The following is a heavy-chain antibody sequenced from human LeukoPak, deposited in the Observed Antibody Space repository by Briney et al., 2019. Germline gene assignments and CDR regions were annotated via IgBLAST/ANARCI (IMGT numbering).Heavy chain of an antibody. CDR2: IYPGDSDT. CDR1: GSSFTSYW. Sequence: PGASLKISCKGSGSSFTSYWIGWVRQMPGKGLERMGIIYPGDSDTRYSPSFQGQVTSSADKSISTAYLQWSSLKASDTAMYYCARLRTPIGWFDPWGQGTLVTVSS. J-gene: IGHJ5*02. V-gene: IGHV5-51*01. CDR3: ARLRTPIGWFDP. D-gene: IGHD2-2*01.